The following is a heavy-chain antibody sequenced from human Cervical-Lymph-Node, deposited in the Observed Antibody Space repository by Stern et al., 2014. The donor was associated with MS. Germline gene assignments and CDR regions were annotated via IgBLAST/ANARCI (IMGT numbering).Heavy chain of an antibody. CDR1: GYTFTSYG. V-gene: IGHV1-18*01. J-gene: IGHJ4*02. Sequence: QVQLVQSGAEVKQPGASVKVSCKASGYTFTSYGISWVRQAPGQGLAWMGLITTYNGNTNYAQRLQGRVTMTTDTSTSTAYMELRSMRSDDTAVYYCAREGMHTALDYWGQGTLVTVSS. CDR3: AREGMHTALDY. CDR2: ITTYNGNT. D-gene: IGHD5-18*01.